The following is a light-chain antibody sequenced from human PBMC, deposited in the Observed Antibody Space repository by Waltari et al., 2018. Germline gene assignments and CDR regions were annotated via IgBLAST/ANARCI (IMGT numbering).Light chain of an antibody. V-gene: IGKV3-15*01. Sequence: EIVLPKSPATLSVSPGERSTLSCRASQSVSSNLAWYQQKPGQAPRLLIYGASTRATGIPARFSGSGSWTEFTLTISSLQSEDFAVYYCQQYNNWPPLTFGGGTKVEIK. J-gene: IGKJ4*01. CDR2: GAS. CDR1: QSVSSN. CDR3: QQYNNWPPLT.